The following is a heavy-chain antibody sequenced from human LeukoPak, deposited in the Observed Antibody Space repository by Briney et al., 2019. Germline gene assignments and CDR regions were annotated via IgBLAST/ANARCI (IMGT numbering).Heavy chain of an antibody. V-gene: IGHV3-9*01. CDR3: AKTLRESIAANY. CDR1: GFTFDDYA. Sequence: HPGRSLRLSCAASGFTFDDYAMHWVRQAPGKGLEWVSGISWNSGSIGYADSVKGRFTISRDNAKNSLYLQMNSLRAEDTAVYYCAKTLRESIAANYWGQGTLVTVSS. D-gene: IGHD6-6*01. J-gene: IGHJ4*02. CDR2: ISWNSGSI.